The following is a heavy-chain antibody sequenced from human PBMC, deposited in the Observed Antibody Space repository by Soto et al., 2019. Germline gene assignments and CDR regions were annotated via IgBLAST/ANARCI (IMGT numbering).Heavy chain of an antibody. CDR1: GYTFTSYY. V-gene: IGHV1-46*01. CDR3: ARDFPKPQLVHWFDP. CDR2: INPSGGST. D-gene: IGHD6-13*01. Sequence: QVQLVQSGAEVKKPGASVKVSCKASGYTFTSYYMHWVRQAPGQGLEWMGIINPSGGSTSYAQKFQGRVTKTRDTSTSTVYMELSSLRSEDTAVYYCARDFPKPQLVHWFDPWGQGTLVTVSS. J-gene: IGHJ5*02.